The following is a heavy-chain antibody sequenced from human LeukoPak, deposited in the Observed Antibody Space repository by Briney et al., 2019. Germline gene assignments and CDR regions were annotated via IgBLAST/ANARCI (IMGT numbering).Heavy chain of an antibody. J-gene: IGHJ4*02. D-gene: IGHD3-10*01. V-gene: IGHV4-59*01. CDR2: IYYSGST. CDR1: GGSISSYY. CDR3: AGWSSGSYYGFDY. Sequence: SETLSLTCTVSGGSISSYYWSWIRQPPGKGLEWIGYIYYSGSTNYNPSLKSRVTISVDTSKNQFSLKLSSVTAADTAVYYCAGWSSGSYYGFDYWGQGTLVTVSS.